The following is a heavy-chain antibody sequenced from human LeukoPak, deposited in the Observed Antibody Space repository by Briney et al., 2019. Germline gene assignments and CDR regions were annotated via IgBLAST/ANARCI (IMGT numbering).Heavy chain of an antibody. Sequence: PGGSLRLSCAASGFTFSSYAMSWVRQAPGKGLEWVSAISGSGGSTYYADSVKGRFTISRDNSKNTLYLQMNSLRAEDTAVYYCAKDIIGYCSGGSCPDDSFDYWGQGTLVTVSS. CDR2: ISGSGGST. CDR3: AKDIIGYCSGGSCPDDSFDY. J-gene: IGHJ4*02. D-gene: IGHD2-15*01. V-gene: IGHV3-23*01. CDR1: GFTFSSYA.